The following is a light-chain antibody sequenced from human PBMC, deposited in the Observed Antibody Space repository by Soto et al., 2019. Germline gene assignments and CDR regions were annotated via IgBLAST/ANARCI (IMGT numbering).Light chain of an antibody. CDR1: QTIRSW. CDR3: QHDNSYSEA. J-gene: IGKJ1*01. Sequence: DIQMTQSPSTLSGSVGDRVTITCRASQTIRSWLAWYQQKPGKAPKLLIYKASTLKSGVPSRFSGSGSGTEFTLTISSLQPDDFATYYCQHDNSYSEAFGQGTKVDLK. CDR2: KAS. V-gene: IGKV1-5*03.